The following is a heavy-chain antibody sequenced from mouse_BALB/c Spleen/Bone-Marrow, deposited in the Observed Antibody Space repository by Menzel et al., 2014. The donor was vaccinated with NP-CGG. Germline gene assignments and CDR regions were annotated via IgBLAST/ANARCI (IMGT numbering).Heavy chain of an antibody. Sequence: VQRVESGAELMKPGASVKISCKATGYTFSSYWIEWVKQRPGHGLEWIGEILPGNGSTNYNEKFKGKATFTAESSSNTAYMQLSSLTSEDSAVYYCARSKVLYAMDYWGQGTSVTVSS. D-gene: IGHD2-14*01. CDR1: GYTFSSYW. J-gene: IGHJ4*01. CDR3: ARSKVLYAMDY. V-gene: IGHV1-9*01. CDR2: ILPGNGST.